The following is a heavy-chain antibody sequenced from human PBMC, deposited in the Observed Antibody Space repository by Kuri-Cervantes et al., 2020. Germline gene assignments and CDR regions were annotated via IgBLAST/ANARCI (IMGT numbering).Heavy chain of an antibody. D-gene: IGHD1-26*01. CDR3: AREGGAPYYYYYYMDV. J-gene: IGHJ6*03. CDR1: GASVTSGSYY. Sequence: GSLRLSCTVSGASVTSGSYYWSWIRQRPGKGLEYIGYIFYIGSTNYNPSLKSRVTISVDTSKNQFSLKLSSVTAADTAVYYCAREGGAPYYYYYYMDVWGKGTTVTVSS. V-gene: IGHV4-61*01. CDR2: IFYIGST.